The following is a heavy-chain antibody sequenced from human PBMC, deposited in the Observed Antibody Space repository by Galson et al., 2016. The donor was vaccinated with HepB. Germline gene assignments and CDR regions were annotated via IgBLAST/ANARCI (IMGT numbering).Heavy chain of an antibody. D-gene: IGHD3-9*01. V-gene: IGHV3-30*04. CDR1: GFSFSSYA. Sequence: SLRLSCAASGFSFSSYAMHWVRQAPGKGLEWVAVISYDGSNKYYADSLKGRFTISRDTAKNSLYLQMNSLRAEDTAVYYCAREPVRLDDLLTGPPKNPDYWGQGTLVTVSS. CDR2: ISYDGSNK. CDR3: AREPVRLDDLLTGPPKNPDY. J-gene: IGHJ4*02.